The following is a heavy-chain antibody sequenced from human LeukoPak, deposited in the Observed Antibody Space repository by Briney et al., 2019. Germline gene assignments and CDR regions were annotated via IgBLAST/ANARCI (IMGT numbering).Heavy chain of an antibody. J-gene: IGHJ4*02. CDR2: ISSSSSTI. CDR1: GFTFSSYS. Sequence: PGGFLRLSCAASGFTFSSYSMNWVRQAPGKGLEWVSFISSSSSTIYYADSVKGRFTISRDNAKNSLYLQMNSLRAEDTAVYYCARDSIAAPLDYWGQGTLVTVSS. D-gene: IGHD6-6*01. V-gene: IGHV3-48*01. CDR3: ARDSIAAPLDY.